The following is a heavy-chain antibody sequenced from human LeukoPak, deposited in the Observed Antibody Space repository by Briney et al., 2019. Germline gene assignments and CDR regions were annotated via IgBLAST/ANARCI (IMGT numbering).Heavy chain of an antibody. V-gene: IGHV3-9*01. CDR2: ISWNSGSI. D-gene: IGHD6-19*01. Sequence: GGSLRLSCAASGFTFSSYSMNWVRQAPGKGLEWVSGISWNSGSIGYADSVKGRFTISRDNAKNSLYLQMNSLRAEDTALYYCTPAGSGWPVDYWGQGTLVTVSS. J-gene: IGHJ4*02. CDR1: GFTFSSYS. CDR3: TPAGSGWPVDY.